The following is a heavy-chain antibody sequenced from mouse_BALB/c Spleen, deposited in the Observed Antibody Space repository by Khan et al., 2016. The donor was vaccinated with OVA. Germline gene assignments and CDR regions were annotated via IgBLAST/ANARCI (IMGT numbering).Heavy chain of an antibody. V-gene: IGHV14-1*02. CDR1: GFNIKDYY. CDR2: IDPENGNT. CDR3: SRDGYSPWFAY. Sequence: VQLQQSGAELVRPGALVKLSCKASGFNIKDYYIHWVKQRPEQGLVWIGRIDPENGNTIYDPKFQGKASITSDTSSNTAYLQLNSLTSEDTAVYYCSRDGYSPWFAYWGQGTLVTVSA. J-gene: IGHJ3*01. D-gene: IGHD2-3*01.